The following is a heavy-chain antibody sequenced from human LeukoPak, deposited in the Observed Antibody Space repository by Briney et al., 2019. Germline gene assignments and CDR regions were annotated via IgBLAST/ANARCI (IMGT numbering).Heavy chain of an antibody. J-gene: IGHJ4*02. CDR2: IIPFLDIA. V-gene: IGHV1-69*04. Sequence: SVKVSCKASGGAFSNYATSWVRQAPGQGLEWMGRIIPFLDIADYAQKFQGRVTITADKSTSTAYMELSSLKSEDTAVFYCASGEGCSSNSRTLDYWGQGSLVTVSS. CDR1: GGAFSNYA. D-gene: IGHD2-2*01. CDR3: ASGEGCSSNSRTLDY.